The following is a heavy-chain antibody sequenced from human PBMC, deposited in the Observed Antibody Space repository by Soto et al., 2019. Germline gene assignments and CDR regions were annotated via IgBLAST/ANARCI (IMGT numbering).Heavy chain of an antibody. J-gene: IGHJ4*02. Sequence: EVQLVESGGGLVQPGGSLRLSCAVSGFTFGSYWMNWVRLIPGKGLEWVAYIKPDGSATYYVDSVKGRFTISRDNAKNSLSLQMNSLRVEDTSVYYCARAGYCGPGCYYYFDHWGQGTLVTVSS. V-gene: IGHV3-7*01. CDR3: ARAGYCGPGCYYYFDH. CDR1: GFTFGSYW. CDR2: IKPDGSAT. D-gene: IGHD2-21*02.